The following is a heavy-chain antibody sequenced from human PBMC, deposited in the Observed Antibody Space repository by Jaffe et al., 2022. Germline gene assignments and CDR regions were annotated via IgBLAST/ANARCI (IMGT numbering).Heavy chain of an antibody. CDR3: AYRGSPAGSFSPYYFDY. CDR1: GFSLSTRGVG. J-gene: IGHJ4*02. CDR2: IYWDDDK. D-gene: IGHD3-10*01. Sequence: QITLKESGPTPVKPTQTLTLTCTFSGFSLSTRGVGVGWIRQPPGKALEWLALIYWDDDKRYSPSLKSRLTITRDTSKNQVVLTVTNMDPADTATYYCAYRGSPAGSFSPYYFDYWGQGTLVTVSS. V-gene: IGHV2-5*02.